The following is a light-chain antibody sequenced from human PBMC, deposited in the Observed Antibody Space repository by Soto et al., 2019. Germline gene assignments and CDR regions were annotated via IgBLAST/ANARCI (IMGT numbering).Light chain of an antibody. CDR3: QSKA. CDR2: GAS. CDR1: QSVSSN. J-gene: IGKJ2*01. V-gene: IGKV3-15*01. Sequence: EIVMTQSPATLSVSPGERATLSCRASQSVSSNLAWYQQKPGQAPRLLIYGASTRATGIPARFSGSGSGTEFTLTISSLQSEDFAVYYCQSKAFGQGTKLEIK.